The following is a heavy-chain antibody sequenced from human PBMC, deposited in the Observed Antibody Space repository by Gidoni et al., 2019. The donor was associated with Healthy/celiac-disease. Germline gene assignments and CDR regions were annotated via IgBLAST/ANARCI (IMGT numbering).Heavy chain of an antibody. J-gene: IGHJ4*02. CDR3: AGAYTTFDYFDY. Sequence: QVQLQESGPGLVKPSETLSPTCTVSGGSISSYYWRWIRQPPGKGLEWIGYIYYSGSTNYNPSLKSRVTISVDTSKNQFSLKLSSVTAADTAVYYCAGAYTTFDYFDYWGQGTLVTVSS. V-gene: IGHV4-59*01. CDR1: GGSISSYY. D-gene: IGHD3-10*02. CDR2: IYYSGST.